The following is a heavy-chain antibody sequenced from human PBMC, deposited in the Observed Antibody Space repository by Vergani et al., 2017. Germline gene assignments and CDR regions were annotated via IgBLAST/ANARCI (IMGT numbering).Heavy chain of an antibody. D-gene: IGHD2-2*01. J-gene: IGHJ3*01. CDR3: ARRCATTCSDMGRGAFTV. V-gene: IGHV4-59*02. Sequence: QVQLQESGPGLVKPSETLSLTCTVSGASVNSYYWSWIRQPPGKGLEWMGYVSFRGDTLYDPSVKGRMTISLNTSSNQFSLYLTSVTAADTAVYYCARRCATTCSDMGRGAFTVWGRGTMVTVSS. CDR2: VSFRGDT. CDR1: GASVNSYY.